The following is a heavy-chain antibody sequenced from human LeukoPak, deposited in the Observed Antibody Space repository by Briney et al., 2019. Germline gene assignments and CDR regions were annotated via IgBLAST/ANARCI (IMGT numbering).Heavy chain of an antibody. J-gene: IGHJ4*02. D-gene: IGHD5-12*01. CDR3: ARVVYIVATFDY. Sequence: ASVEVSCKASGYTFTTYYVHWVRQAPGQGLEWMGIINPSGGSTSYAQKFQGRVTMTRDTSTSTVYMELSSLRSEDTAVYYCARVVYIVATFDYWGQGTLVTVSS. CDR2: INPSGGST. V-gene: IGHV1-46*01. CDR1: GYTFTTYY.